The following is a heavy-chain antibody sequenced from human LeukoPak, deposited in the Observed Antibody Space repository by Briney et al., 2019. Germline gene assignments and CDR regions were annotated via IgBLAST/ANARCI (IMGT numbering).Heavy chain of an antibody. CDR2: VYPGDSNT. J-gene: IGHJ5*02. V-gene: IGHV5-51*01. CDR1: GYSFTSYW. Sequence: KLGESLKISCKGSGYSFTSYWIAWVRQMPGKGLEWMGIVYPGDSNTRYSPSFQGQVTISVDKSISTAYLQWSSLKASDTAMYYCARHPDPVEMTTIIRDWFDPWGQGTLVTVSS. D-gene: IGHD5-24*01. CDR3: ARHPDPVEMTTIIRDWFDP.